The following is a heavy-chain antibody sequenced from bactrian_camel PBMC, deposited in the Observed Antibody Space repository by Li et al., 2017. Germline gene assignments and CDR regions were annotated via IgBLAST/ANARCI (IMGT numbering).Heavy chain of an antibody. V-gene: IGHV3S40*01. CDR3: SKDPQSYHSGGYFSVGFGY. CDR1: GFGFRD. J-gene: IGHJ6*01. CDR2: ISTGGANT. Sequence: DVQLVESGGGLVQPGGSLKLSCAISGFGFRDMSWVRQAPGKGLEWVSSISTGGANTNYADSVKGRFTITRVNAKNTLYLQLNSLKTEDTAMYYCSKDPQSYHSGGYFSVGFGYWGQGTQVTVS. D-gene: IGHD2*01.